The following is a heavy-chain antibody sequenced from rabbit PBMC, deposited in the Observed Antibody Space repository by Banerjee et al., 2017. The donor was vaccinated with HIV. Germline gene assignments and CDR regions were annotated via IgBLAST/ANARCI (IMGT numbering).Heavy chain of an antibody. Sequence: QEQLEESGGDLVKPEGSLTLTCTASGFSFSSNYWICWVRQAPGKGLEWIACIYGGSSGGTYYATWAKGRFTISKTSSTTVTLQMTSLTAADTATYFCARDLAGVIGWNFNLWGQGTLVTVS. V-gene: IGHV1S45*01. CDR1: GFSFSSNYW. D-gene: IGHD4-1*01. CDR3: ARDLAGVIGWNFNL. J-gene: IGHJ4*01. CDR2: IYGGSSGGT.